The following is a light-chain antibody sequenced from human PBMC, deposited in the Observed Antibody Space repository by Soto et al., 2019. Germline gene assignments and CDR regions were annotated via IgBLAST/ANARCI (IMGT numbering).Light chain of an antibody. CDR1: QSISSW. CDR2: DAP. J-gene: IGKJ1*01. V-gene: IGKV1-5*01. CDR3: QQYNSFQWT. Sequence: DIQMTQSPSTLSASVGDRVTITCRASQSISSWLAWYQQKPGKAPKLLIYDAPSLESGVPSRFSGSGSGTEFTLTISSPQPDDFATYYCQQYNSFQWTFGQGTKVEIK.